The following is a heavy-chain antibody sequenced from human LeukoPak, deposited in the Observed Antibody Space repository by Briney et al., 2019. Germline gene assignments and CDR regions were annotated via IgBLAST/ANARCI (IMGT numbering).Heavy chain of an antibody. D-gene: IGHD2-21*01. Sequence: ASVKVSCKASGYTFNSYGISWVRQAPGQGLEWMGWISAYNGNTNYAQKLQGRVTMTTDTSTSTAYMELRSLRSDDTAVYYCASKIYCGGDCYYFDYWGQGTLVTVSS. CDR3: ASKIYCGGDCYYFDY. V-gene: IGHV1-18*01. CDR2: ISAYNGNT. J-gene: IGHJ4*02. CDR1: GYTFNSYG.